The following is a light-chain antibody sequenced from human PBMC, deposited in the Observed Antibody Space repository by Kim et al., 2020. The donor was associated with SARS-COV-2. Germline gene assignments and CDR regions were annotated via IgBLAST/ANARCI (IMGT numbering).Light chain of an antibody. Sequence: QRVTISCTGTSSNIGAGYDVHWYHQIPGTAPRLLIYSNRNRPSGVPDRFSGSKSDTSASLAITGLQAEDEATYYCQSYDRSLSGVLFGGGTQLTVL. J-gene: IGLJ2*01. CDR2: SNR. V-gene: IGLV1-40*01. CDR1: SSNIGAGYD. CDR3: QSYDRSLSGVL.